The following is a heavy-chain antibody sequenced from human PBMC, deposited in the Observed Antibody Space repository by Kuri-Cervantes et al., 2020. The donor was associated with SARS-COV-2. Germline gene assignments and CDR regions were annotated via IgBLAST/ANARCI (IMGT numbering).Heavy chain of an antibody. Sequence: SVKVSCKASGGTFSSYAISWVRQAPGQGLEWMGGISPIFGTANYAQKFQGRVTITADESTSTAYMELSSLRSEDTAVYYCARTRITMIVLVIPDAFDIWGQGTMVTVSS. CDR2: ISPIFGTA. CDR3: ARTRITMIVLVIPDAFDI. V-gene: IGHV1-69*13. J-gene: IGHJ3*02. CDR1: GGTFSSYA. D-gene: IGHD3-22*01.